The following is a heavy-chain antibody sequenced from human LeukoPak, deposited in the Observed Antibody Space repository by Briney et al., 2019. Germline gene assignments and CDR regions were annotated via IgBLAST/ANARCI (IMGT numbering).Heavy chain of an antibody. CDR1: GGSFSGHY. J-gene: IGHJ4*02. CDR3: ARPRYGSGSLDS. CDR2: INHSGST. D-gene: IGHD3-10*01. Sequence: SETLSLTCAVYGGSFSGHYWTWIRQPPGKGLEWIGEINHSGSTTYNPSLNNRVTISVDTSKNQFSRKMSSVTAADTAVYYCARPRYGSGSLDSWGQGTLVTVSS. V-gene: IGHV4-34*01.